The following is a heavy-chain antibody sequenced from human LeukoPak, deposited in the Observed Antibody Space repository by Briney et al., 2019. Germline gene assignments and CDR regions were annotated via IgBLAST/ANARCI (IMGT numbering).Heavy chain of an antibody. CDR1: GFTFSSYA. D-gene: IGHD3-22*01. CDR3: AKAKKYYDISGYGE. CDR2: ISGSGGST. Sequence: TGGSLRLSCAASGFTFSSYAMSWVRQAPGKGLEWVSAISGSGGSTYYADSVKGRFTISRDNSKNTLYLQMNSLRAEDTAVYYCAKAKKYYDISGYGEWGQGTLVTVSS. V-gene: IGHV3-23*01. J-gene: IGHJ4*02.